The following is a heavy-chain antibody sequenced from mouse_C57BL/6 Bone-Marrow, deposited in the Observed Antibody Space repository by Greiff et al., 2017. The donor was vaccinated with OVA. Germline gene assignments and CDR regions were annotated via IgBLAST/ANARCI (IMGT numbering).Heavy chain of an antibody. V-gene: IGHV14-4*01. Sequence: VQLQQSGAELVRPGASVELSCTASGFNIKDDYMHWVKQRPEQGLEWIGWIDPENGDTEYASKFQGKATITADTSSNTAYLQLSSLTSEDTAVYYCTTDYYGSSPYWYFDVWGTGTTVTVSS. CDR2: IDPENGDT. CDR3: TTDYYGSSPYWYFDV. D-gene: IGHD1-1*01. J-gene: IGHJ1*03. CDR1: GFNIKDDY.